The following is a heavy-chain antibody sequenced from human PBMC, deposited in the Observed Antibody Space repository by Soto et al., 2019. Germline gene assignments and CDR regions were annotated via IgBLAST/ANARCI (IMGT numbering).Heavy chain of an antibody. Sequence: QVQLVKSGTGGKKPGSSVRVPCKASEGTFRIFPTTWLGRAPGQGLEWMGSIFPLTDIPDYAQNFQARLTISADKSTSTAYMELSSLTSDDTAMYFCARGPLVVLNYFESWGQGTLVTVSS. CDR3: ARGPLVVLNYFES. V-gene: IGHV1-69*02. CDR1: EGTFRIFP. CDR2: IFPLTDIP. J-gene: IGHJ4*02.